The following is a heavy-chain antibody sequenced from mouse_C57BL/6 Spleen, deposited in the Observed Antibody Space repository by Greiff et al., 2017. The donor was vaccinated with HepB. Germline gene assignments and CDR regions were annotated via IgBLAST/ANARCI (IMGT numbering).Heavy chain of an antibody. V-gene: IGHV1-69*01. D-gene: IGHD2-4*01. Sequence: QVQLQQPGAELVMPGASVKLSCKASGYTFTSYWMHWVKQRPGQGLEWIGEIDPSDSYTNYNQKFKGKSTLTVDKSSSTAYMQLSSLTSEDSAVYYCARNYDHAGDFDVWGTGTTVTVSS. CDR1: GYTFTSYW. CDR3: ARNYDHAGDFDV. CDR2: IDPSDSYT. J-gene: IGHJ1*03.